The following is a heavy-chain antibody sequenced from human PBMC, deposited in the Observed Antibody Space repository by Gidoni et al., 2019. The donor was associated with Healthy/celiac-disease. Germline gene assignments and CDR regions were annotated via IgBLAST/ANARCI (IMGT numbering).Heavy chain of an antibody. V-gene: IGHV3-23*01. J-gene: IGHJ4*02. CDR2: ISGSGGST. CDR3: AKGEAYCGGDCYAGNFDY. Sequence: EVQLLESGGGLVQPGGSLRLSCAASGFTFSSYAMSWVRQAPGKGLEWVSAISGSGGSTYYADSVKGRFTISRDNSKNTLYLQMNSLRAEDTAVYYCAKGEAYCGGDCYAGNFDYWGQGTLVTVSS. CDR1: GFTFSSYA. D-gene: IGHD2-21*02.